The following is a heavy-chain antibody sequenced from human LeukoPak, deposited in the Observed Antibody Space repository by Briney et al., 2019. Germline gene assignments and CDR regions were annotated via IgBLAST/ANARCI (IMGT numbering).Heavy chain of an antibody. CDR3: ASGGYCSSTSCLDY. V-gene: IGHV3-21*01. CDR1: GFSVSNYY. J-gene: IGHJ4*02. Sequence: GGSLRLSCAASGFSVSNYYMSWVRQAPGKGLEWVSSISSSSSYIYYADSVKGRFTISRDNAKNSLYLQMNSLRAEDTAVYYCASGGYCSSTSCLDYWGQGTLVTVSS. CDR2: ISSSSSYI. D-gene: IGHD2-2*03.